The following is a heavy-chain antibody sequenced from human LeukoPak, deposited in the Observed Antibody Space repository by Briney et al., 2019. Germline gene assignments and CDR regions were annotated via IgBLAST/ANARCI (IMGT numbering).Heavy chain of an antibody. D-gene: IGHD3-10*01. CDR1: GFTFSSYA. J-gene: IGHJ4*02. Sequence: GRSLRLSCAASGFTFSSYAMHWVRQAPGKGLEWVAVISYDGSNKYYADSVKGRFTISRDNSKNTLYLQMNSLRAEDTAVYYCAREDSLVRGVITAAGFDYWGQGTLVTVSS. CDR3: AREDSLVRGVITAAGFDY. V-gene: IGHV3-30-3*01. CDR2: ISYDGSNK.